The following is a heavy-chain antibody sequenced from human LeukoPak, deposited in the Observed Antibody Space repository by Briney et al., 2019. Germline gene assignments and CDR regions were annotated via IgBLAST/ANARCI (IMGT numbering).Heavy chain of an antibody. J-gene: IGHJ4*02. CDR2: ISVYNVNT. Sequence: GASVKVSCKASGYTFTSYGISWVRQAPGQGLEWLGWISVYNVNTNYAQKLQGRVTMTTDTSTSTVYMELRSLRPDDTAVYYCARDYSGYDGFDYWGQGTLVTVSS. D-gene: IGHD5-12*01. CDR1: GYTFTSYG. CDR3: ARDYSGYDGFDY. V-gene: IGHV1-18*01.